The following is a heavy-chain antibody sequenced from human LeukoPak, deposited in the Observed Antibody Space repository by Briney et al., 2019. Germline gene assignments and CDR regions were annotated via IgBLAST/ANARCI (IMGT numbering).Heavy chain of an antibody. D-gene: IGHD3-10*01. J-gene: IGHJ5*02. CDR1: GYTFTSYG. CDR3: ARGYYGSGSYYRFDP. V-gene: IGHV1-69*13. Sequence: ASVKVSCKASGYTFTSYGISWVRQAPGQGLEWMGGIIPIFGTANYAQKFQGRVTITADESTSTAYMELSSLRSEDTAVYYCARGYYGSGSYYRFDPWGPGNPGHRLL. CDR2: IIPIFGTA.